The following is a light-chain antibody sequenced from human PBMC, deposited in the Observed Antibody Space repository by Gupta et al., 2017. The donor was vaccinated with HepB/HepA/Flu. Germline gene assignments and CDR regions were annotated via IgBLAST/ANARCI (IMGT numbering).Light chain of an antibody. V-gene: IGLV2-14*03. Sequence: QSALTQPASVSGSPGQSITISCTGTSSDVGGYNYVSWYQQHPGKAPKLMMYDVSNRPSGVSNRFSGSKSGNTASLTISGLQAEDEADYYCSSYKSSTLPEVFGTGTKLTVL. CDR3: SSYKSSTLPEV. CDR1: SSDVGGYNY. J-gene: IGLJ1*01. CDR2: DVS.